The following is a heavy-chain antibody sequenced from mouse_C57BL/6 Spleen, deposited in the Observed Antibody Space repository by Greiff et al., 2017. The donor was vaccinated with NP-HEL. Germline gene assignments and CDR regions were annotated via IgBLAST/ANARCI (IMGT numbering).Heavy chain of an antibody. J-gene: IGHJ4*01. V-gene: IGHV2-5*01. Sequence: QVQLKESGPGLVQPSQSLSITCTVSGFSLTSYGVHWVRQSPGKGLEWLGVIWRGGSTDYNAAFMSRLSITKDNSKSQVFFKMNSLQADDTAIYYCAKKGDGYSYAMDYWGQGTSVTVSS. CDR2: IWRGGST. CDR1: GFSLTSYG. CDR3: AKKGDGYSYAMDY. D-gene: IGHD2-3*01.